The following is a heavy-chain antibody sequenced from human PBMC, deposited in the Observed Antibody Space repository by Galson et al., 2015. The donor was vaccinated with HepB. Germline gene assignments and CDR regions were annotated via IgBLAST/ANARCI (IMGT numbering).Heavy chain of an antibody. CDR1: GSFFTDYV. D-gene: IGHD1-26*01. V-gene: IGHV3-23*01. Sequence: SLRLSCAGSGSFFTDYVMNWVRQAPGKGLEWVSAISGAGGSSYYADSVKGRFTIARDNSKNTLYLQMNNLRGEDTAVYYCARGSKFLFSYLGLDVWGQGTTVTVSS. J-gene: IGHJ6*02. CDR2: ISGAGGSS. CDR3: ARGSKFLFSYLGLDV.